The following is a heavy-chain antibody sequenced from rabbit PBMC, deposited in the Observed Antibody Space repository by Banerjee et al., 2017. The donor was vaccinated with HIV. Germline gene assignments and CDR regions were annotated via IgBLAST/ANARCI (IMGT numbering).Heavy chain of an antibody. CDR1: GFDFSSNA. CDR3: ARRADYAGGGNFNL. J-gene: IGHJ4*01. V-gene: IGHV1S45*01. D-gene: IGHD4-2*01. CDR2: IDSGSSGTT. Sequence: QEQLVESGGGLVQPEGSLTLTCKASGFDFSSNAMYWVRQAPGKGLEWIASIDSGSSGTTYYASWAKGRFTGSKTSSTTVTLQMTSLTAADTATYFCARRADYAGGGNFNLWGPGTLVTVS.